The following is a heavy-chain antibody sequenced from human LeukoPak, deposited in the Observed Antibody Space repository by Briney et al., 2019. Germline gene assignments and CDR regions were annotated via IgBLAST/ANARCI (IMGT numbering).Heavy chain of an antibody. CDR1: GFTFSSYG. CDR3: ARAEPGKSYYMDV. J-gene: IGHJ6*03. CDR2: ISSSSIYI. D-gene: IGHD1-14*01. V-gene: IGHV3-21*01. Sequence: GGSLRLSCAASGFTFSSYGMNWVRQAPGKGLEWVSSISSSSIYIYYADLVQGRLTISRDNAQNSLYLQMNSLRAEDTAMYYCARAEPGKSYYMDVWGKGTTVTVSS.